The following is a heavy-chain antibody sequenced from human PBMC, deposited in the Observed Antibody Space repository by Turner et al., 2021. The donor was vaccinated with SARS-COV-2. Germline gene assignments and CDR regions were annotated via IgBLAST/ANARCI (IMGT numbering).Heavy chain of an antibody. CDR2: IWYDGSNK. CDR1: GFTFSSYG. CDR3: ARDPVTMILVVTEFWWFDP. V-gene: IGHV3-33*01. Sequence: QVQLVESGGGVVQPGRSLRLSCAASGFTFSSYGMHWVRQAPGKGLEWVVVIWYDGSNKYNADSVKGRFTISRDNSKNTLYLQMNSLRAEDTAVYYCARDPVTMILVVTEFWWFDPWGQGTLVTVSS. J-gene: IGHJ5*02. D-gene: IGHD3-22*01.